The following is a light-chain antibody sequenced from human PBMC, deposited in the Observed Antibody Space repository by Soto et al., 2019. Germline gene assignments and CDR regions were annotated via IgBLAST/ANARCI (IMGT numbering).Light chain of an antibody. CDR3: QQYNTWPRT. J-gene: IGKJ1*01. CDR2: GAS. Sequence: EIVMTQSPATLSVSPGERATLSCRASQSVSSKLAWYQQKPGQAPRLLIYGASTRATGIPARFTGYGSGTEFTLTISSPQSEDFGVYSCQQYNTWPRTFGQGSKQEI. V-gene: IGKV3-15*01. CDR1: QSVSSK.